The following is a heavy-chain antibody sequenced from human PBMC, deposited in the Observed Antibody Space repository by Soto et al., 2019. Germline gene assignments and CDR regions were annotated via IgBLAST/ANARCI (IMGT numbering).Heavy chain of an antibody. CDR2: TYYRSKWYH. V-gene: IGHV6-1*01. CDR1: GESVSTNSAT. CDR3: PRLIDDSWLDS. J-gene: IGHJ5*01. D-gene: IGHD2-8*01. Sequence: QVQLQQSGPGLVKPSQTLSLTCAISGESVSTNSATWDWIRQSPSRGLEWLGRTYYRSKWYHDYAVSVKGRLPXNXYPSNTQLSLRLSAVTPDDTAVYYCPRLIDDSWLDSWGQGTLVTLSS.